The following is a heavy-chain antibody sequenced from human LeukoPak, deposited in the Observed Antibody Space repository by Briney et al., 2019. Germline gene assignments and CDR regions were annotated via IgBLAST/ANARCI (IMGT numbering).Heavy chain of an antibody. D-gene: IGHD5-12*01. CDR3: ARSRSGYYEDY. CDR2: IKEDGSEK. CDR1: RFTFSSYG. J-gene: IGHJ4*02. Sequence: PGGSLRLSCAASRFTFSSYGMHWVRQAPGKGLEWVANIKEDGSEKYYVDSVKGRFTISRDNAKNSLSLQLNSLSAEDTAVYYCARSRSGYYEDYWGQGTLVTVSS. V-gene: IGHV3-7*01.